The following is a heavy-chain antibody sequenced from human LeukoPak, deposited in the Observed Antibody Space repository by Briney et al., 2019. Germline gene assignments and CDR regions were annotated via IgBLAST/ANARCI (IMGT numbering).Heavy chain of an antibody. V-gene: IGHV3-23*01. CDR1: GFTFSSCP. J-gene: IGHJ5*02. Sequence: GGSLRLSCAASGFTFSSCPMTWVRQVPGKGLEWVSAICAGGDCTYYADSVKGRFTISRDNSKNTVYLQMNSLRAEDTAVYYCANRAGYSYGSWGQGTLVTVSS. CDR3: ANRAGYSYGS. D-gene: IGHD3-10*01. CDR2: ICAGGDCT.